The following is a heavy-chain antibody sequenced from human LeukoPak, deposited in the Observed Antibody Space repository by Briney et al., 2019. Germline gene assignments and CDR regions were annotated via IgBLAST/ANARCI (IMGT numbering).Heavy chain of an antibody. Sequence: SETLSLTCTVSGVSIGSYFWSWIRQPPGKGLEWIGYIYYSGSTNYNPSLKSRVTISVDTSKNQFSLKLSSVTAADTAAYYCARRVVTVNTFDYWGQGTLVTVSS. CDR1: GVSIGSYF. J-gene: IGHJ4*02. V-gene: IGHV4-59*08. CDR3: ARRVVTVNTFDY. CDR2: IYYSGST. D-gene: IGHD4-17*01.